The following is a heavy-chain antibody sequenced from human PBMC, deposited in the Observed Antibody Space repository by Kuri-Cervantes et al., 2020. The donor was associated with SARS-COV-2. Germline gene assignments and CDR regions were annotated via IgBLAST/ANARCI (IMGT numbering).Heavy chain of an antibody. CDR1: GGSLSGNF. CDR2: INHSGST. D-gene: IGHD3-3*01. J-gene: IGHJ6*03. CDR3: ARAGIFGVVIAYYYYYMDV. V-gene: IGHV4-34*01. Sequence: SQTLSLTCAVYGGSLSGNFWSWIRQPPGKGLEWIGEINHSGSTNYNPSLKSRVTISVDTSKNQFSLKLSSVTAADTAVYYCARAGIFGVVIAYYYYYMDVWGKGTTVTVSS.